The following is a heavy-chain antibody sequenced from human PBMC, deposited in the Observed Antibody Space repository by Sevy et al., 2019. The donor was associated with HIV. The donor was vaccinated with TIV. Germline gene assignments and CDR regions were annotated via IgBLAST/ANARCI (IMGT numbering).Heavy chain of an antibody. Sequence: GGSLRLSCTASGFTFGDYAMSWVRQAPGKGLEWVGFIRSKAYGGTTEYAASVKDRFTISRDDSKSIAYLQMNSLKTEDTAVYYCTRDPDTGSHGMDVWGQGTTVTVSS. CDR3: TRDPDTGSHGMDV. CDR1: GFTFGDYA. V-gene: IGHV3-49*04. J-gene: IGHJ6*02. D-gene: IGHD5-18*01. CDR2: IRSKAYGGTT.